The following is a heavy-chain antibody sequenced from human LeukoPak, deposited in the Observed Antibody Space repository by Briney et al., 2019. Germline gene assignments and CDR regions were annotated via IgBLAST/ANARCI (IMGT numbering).Heavy chain of an antibody. CDR3: AKRPSDYGDYVTYFDY. D-gene: IGHD4-17*01. V-gene: IGHV3-30*18. CDR1: GFSFISYG. Sequence: GGSLRPSCAASGFSFISYGMHWVRQAPGKGLEWVGVISDDGRNKNYADFVKGRFTISRDNSKDTLYLQMNSLRDEDTAVYYCAKRPSDYGDYVTYFDYWGQGTLVTVSS. CDR2: ISDDGRNK. J-gene: IGHJ4*02.